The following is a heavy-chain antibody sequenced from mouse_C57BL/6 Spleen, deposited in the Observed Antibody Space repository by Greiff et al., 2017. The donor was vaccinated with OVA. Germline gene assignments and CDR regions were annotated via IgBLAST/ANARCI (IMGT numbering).Heavy chain of an antibody. Sequence: DVKVEESGGGLVQPGGSMKLSCVASGFTFSNYWMNWVRQSPEKGLEWVAQIRLKSDNYATHYAESVKGRFTISRDDSKSSVYLQMNNLRAEDTGIYYCTVPFAYWGQGTLVTVSA. J-gene: IGHJ3*01. CDR3: TVPFAY. V-gene: IGHV6-3*01. CDR2: IRLKSDNYAT. CDR1: GFTFSNYW.